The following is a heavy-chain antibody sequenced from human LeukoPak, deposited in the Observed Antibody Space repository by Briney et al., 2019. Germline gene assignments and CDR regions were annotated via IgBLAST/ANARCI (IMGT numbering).Heavy chain of an antibody. J-gene: IGHJ6*03. Sequence: GGSLRLSCAASGFTFNSYSMNWVRQAPGKGLEWVSSISSSSSYRYYADSVKGRFTISRDNAKNSLNLQMNSLRAEDTAVYYCARVREVAPLLYYIDVWGKGTTVTVSS. D-gene: IGHD3-10*01. CDR2: ISSSSSYR. V-gene: IGHV3-21*01. CDR3: ARVREVAPLLYYIDV. CDR1: GFTFNSYS.